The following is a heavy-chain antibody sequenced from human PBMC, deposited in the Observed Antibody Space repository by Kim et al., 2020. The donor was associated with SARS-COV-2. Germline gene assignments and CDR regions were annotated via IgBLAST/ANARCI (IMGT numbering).Heavy chain of an antibody. CDR1: GYTFTSYG. CDR3: ARELGDIVVVPAGDYYYYYGMDV. V-gene: IGHV1-18*04. J-gene: IGHJ6*02. D-gene: IGHD2-2*01. CDR2: ISAYNGNT. Sequence: ASVKVSCKASGYTFTSYGISWVRQAPGQGLEWMGWISAYNGNTNYAQKLQGRVTMTTDTSTSTAYMELRSLRSDDTAEYYCARELGDIVVVPAGDYYYYYGMDVWGQGTTVTVSS.